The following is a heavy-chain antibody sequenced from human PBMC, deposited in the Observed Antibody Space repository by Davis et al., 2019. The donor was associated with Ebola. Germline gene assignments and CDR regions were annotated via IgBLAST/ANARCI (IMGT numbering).Heavy chain of an antibody. D-gene: IGHD6-19*01. Sequence: GESLKISCAASGFTFSSYAMHWVRQAPGKGLEWVAVISYDGSNKYYADSVKGRFTISRDNAKNSLYLQMNSLRAEDTAVYYCARAIAAAGYSSGWYSDYWGQGTLVTVSS. CDR1: GFTFSSYA. J-gene: IGHJ4*02. CDR3: ARAIAAAGYSSGWYSDY. V-gene: IGHV3-30-3*01. CDR2: ISYDGSNK.